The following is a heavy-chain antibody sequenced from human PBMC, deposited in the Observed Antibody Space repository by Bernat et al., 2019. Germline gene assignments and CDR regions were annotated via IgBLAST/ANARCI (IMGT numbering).Heavy chain of an antibody. CDR1: GFTFSSYA. D-gene: IGHD3-3*01. CDR2: ISYDGSNK. J-gene: IGHJ6*02. V-gene: IGHV3-30-3*01. CDR3: AGGGSEGYALWGGYCPYDYGMDV. Sequence: QVQLVESGGGVVQPGRSLRLSCAASGFTFSSYAMHWVRQAPGKGLEWVAVISYDGSNKYYADSVKGRFTISRDNSKNTLYLQMNSLRAEDTAGYYCAGGGSEGYALWGGYCPYDYGMDVWGQGTTVTVSS.